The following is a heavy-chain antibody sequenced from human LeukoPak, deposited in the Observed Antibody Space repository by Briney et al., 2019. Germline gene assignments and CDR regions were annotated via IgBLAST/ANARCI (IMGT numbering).Heavy chain of an antibody. CDR3: ARKANSSGYYYAGAFDI. CDR2: IIPIFGTT. V-gene: IGHV1-69*06. Sequence: ASVKVSCKASGGTFSSYAISWVRQSPGQGLEWMGGIIPIFGTTNYARKFQGRVTITADKSTSTAYMELSSLRSEDTAVYSCARKANSSGYYYAGAFDIWGQGTMVTVSS. CDR1: GGTFSSYA. D-gene: IGHD3-22*01. J-gene: IGHJ3*02.